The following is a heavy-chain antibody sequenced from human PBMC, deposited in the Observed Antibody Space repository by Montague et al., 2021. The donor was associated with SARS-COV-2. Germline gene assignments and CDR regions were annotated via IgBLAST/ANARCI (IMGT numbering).Heavy chain of an antibody. CDR1: GGSISSYY. CDR2: IYYSGST. D-gene: IGHD6-19*01. Sequence: SETLSLTCTVSGGSISSYYWSWILQPPGRGLEWIGYIYYSGSTXXXPPXKSRVTISVDTSKNQFSLKLSSVTAADTAVYYCARGSGWMGNAFDIWGQGTMVTGSS. J-gene: IGHJ3*02. V-gene: IGHV4-59*01. CDR3: ARGSGWMGNAFDI.